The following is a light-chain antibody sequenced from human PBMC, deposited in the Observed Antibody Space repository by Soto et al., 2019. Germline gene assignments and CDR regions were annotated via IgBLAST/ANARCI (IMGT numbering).Light chain of an antibody. CDR3: QQYNYWPPLYT. CDR2: GAS. CDR1: QSVSSN. J-gene: IGKJ2*01. V-gene: IGKV3-15*01. Sequence: EIVMTQSPATLSVSPGERATLSCRASQSVSSNLAWYQQKPGQAPRLLIYGASSRATGIPARFSGSGSGTEFTLTISSLQSEDFAVYYCQQYNYWPPLYTFGQGTKLRSN.